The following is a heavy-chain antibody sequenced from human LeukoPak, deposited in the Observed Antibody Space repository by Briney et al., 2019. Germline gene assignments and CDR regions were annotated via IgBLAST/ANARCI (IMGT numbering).Heavy chain of an antibody. D-gene: IGHD3-10*01. J-gene: IGHJ4*02. CDR1: GFTFSSYE. CDR3: AKSPTALGPY. V-gene: IGHV3-15*01. CDR2: IKSKTAGGTI. Sequence: GGSLRLSCAASGFTFSSYEMNWVRQAPGKGLEWVGRIKSKTAGGTIDYAAPVKGRFTISRYDSKNTLSKQMNSRETEDTAVYYCAKSPTALGPYWGQGTLVTVSS.